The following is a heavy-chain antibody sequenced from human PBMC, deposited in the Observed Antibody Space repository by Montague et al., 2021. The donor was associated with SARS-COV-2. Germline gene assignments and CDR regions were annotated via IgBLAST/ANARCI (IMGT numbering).Heavy chain of an antibody. D-gene: IGHD2-21*02. J-gene: IGHJ6*02. CDR2: ISSSSSYI. Sequence: SLRLSCAASGFTFSSYSMNWVRQAPGKGLEWVSSISSSSSYIYYADSVKGRFTISRDNAKNSLYLQMNSLRAEDTAVYYCARDFVVVTATLDYYYYGMDVWGQGTTVTVSS. CDR3: ARDFVVVTATLDYYYYGMDV. CDR1: GFTFSSYS. V-gene: IGHV3-21*01.